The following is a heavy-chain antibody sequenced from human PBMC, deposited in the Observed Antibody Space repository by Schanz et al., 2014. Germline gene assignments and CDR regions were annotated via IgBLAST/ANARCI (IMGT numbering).Heavy chain of an antibody. CDR2: ISRDGTTS. CDR3: AKDPHRDYGGKPQAFDI. Sequence: DVQVVESGGDLVQPGGSLRLSCAASGFTFRSHGMHWIRQAPGKGLEWLSYISRDGTTSYYADSVKGRFTISRDNSKNTLYLQMNSLRAEDTALYYCAKDPHRDYGGKPQAFDIWGQGTMVTVSS. D-gene: IGHD4-17*01. CDR1: GFTFRSHG. V-gene: IGHV3-48*01. J-gene: IGHJ3*02.